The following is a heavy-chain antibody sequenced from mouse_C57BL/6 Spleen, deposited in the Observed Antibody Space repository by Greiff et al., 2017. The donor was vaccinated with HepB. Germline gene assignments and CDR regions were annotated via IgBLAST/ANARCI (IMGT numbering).Heavy chain of an antibody. V-gene: IGHV3-6*01. Sequence: EVKLQESGPGLVKPSQSLSLTCSVTGYSITSGYYWNWIRQFPGNKLEWMGYISYDGSNNYNPSLKNRIAITRDTSKNQFFLKLNSVTTEDTATYYCARAGTFLFDYWGQGTTLTVSS. CDR1: GYSITSGYY. CDR3: ARAGTFLFDY. J-gene: IGHJ2*01. CDR2: ISYDGSN. D-gene: IGHD3-3*01.